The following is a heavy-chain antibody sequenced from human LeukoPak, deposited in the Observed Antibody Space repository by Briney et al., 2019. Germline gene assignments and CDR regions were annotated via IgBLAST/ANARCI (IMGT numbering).Heavy chain of an antibody. CDR1: GYTFTSYD. Sequence: GASVKVSCKSSGYTFTSYDINWVRQATGQGLEWMGWMNPNSGDTGYSQKVQVRSLVTRNTAISTAYMELSSLTSEDTAIYYCARIAEAGNSRLNYWGQGTLVTVAS. CDR3: ARIAEAGNSRLNY. J-gene: IGHJ4*02. CDR2: MNPNSGDT. D-gene: IGHD6-13*01. V-gene: IGHV1-8*01.